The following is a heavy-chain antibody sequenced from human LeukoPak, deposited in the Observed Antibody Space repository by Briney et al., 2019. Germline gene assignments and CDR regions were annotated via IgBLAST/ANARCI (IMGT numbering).Heavy chain of an antibody. J-gene: IGHJ4*02. CDR1: GFTFSSYS. CDR2: ISSSSSTI. CDR3: ASPIIGYCTNGVCARRDY. V-gene: IGHV3-48*04. Sequence: PGGSLRLSCAASGFTFSSYSMNWVRQAPGKGLEWVSYISSSSSTIYYADSVKGRFTISRDNAKNSLYLQMNSLRAEDTAVYYCASPIIGYCTNGVCARRDYWGQGTLVTVSS. D-gene: IGHD2-8*01.